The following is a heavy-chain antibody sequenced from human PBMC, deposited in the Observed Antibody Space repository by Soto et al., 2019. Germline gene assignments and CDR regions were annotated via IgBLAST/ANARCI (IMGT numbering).Heavy chain of an antibody. CDR3: ARDRWVLLPSTDYYYGMDV. D-gene: IGHD1-26*01. Sequence: GGSLRLSCAASGFTFSSYSMNWVRQAPGKGLEWVSYISSSSSTIYYADSVKGRFTISRDNAKNSLYLQMNSLRDEDTAVYYCARDRWVLLPSTDYYYGMDVWGQGTTVTVSS. J-gene: IGHJ6*02. CDR2: ISSSSSTI. V-gene: IGHV3-48*02. CDR1: GFTFSSYS.